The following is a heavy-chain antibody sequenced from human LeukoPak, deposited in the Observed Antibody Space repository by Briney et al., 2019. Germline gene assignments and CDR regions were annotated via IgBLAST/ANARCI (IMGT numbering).Heavy chain of an antibody. D-gene: IGHD2-15*01. J-gene: IGHJ4*02. CDR3: ARLGYCSGGSCQHDF. Sequence: PSETLSLTCTVSGGSISSTYFWAWIRQPPGKGVEWIATIHYSGTTYYKPSLRSRVTISVDTSANQFSLKPTSVTAADTAVYFCARLGYCSGGSCQHDFWGQGTLVTVSS. CDR2: IHYSGTT. CDR1: GGSISSTYF. V-gene: IGHV4-39*01.